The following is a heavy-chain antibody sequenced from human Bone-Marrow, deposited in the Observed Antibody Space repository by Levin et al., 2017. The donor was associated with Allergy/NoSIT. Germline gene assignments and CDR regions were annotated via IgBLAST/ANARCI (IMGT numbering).Heavy chain of an antibody. V-gene: IGHV4-4*02. Sequence: KTSETLSLICAVSGGSISSGYWCTWVRQPPGKGLEWIGEVHHSGMSNYNPSLRGRATISIDNSKNHFSLELSSVTATDTAMYYCATRFLEPVWGRGTLVTVSS. CDR2: VHHSGMS. CDR1: GGSISSGYW. D-gene: IGHD3-3*01. J-gene: IGHJ4*02. CDR3: ATRFLEPV.